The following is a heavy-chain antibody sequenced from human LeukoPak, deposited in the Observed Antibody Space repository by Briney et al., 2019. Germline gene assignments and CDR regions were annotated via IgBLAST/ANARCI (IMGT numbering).Heavy chain of an antibody. J-gene: IGHJ3*02. CDR3: ARNWNYAGAAFDI. CDR2: IYYSGST. D-gene: IGHD1-7*01. Sequence: SQTLSLTCTVSGGSISSGDYYWSWIRQPPGKGLEWIGYIYYSGSTYYNPSLKSRGTISVDTSKNQFSLKLSSVTAADTAVYYCARNWNYAGAAFDIWGQGTMVTVSS. V-gene: IGHV4-30-4*08. CDR1: GGSISSGDYY.